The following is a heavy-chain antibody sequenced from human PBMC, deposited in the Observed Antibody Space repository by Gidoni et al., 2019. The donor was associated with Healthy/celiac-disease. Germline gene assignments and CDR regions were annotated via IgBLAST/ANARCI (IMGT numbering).Heavy chain of an antibody. CDR1: GFPFSSYA. J-gene: IGHJ2*01. D-gene: IGHD3-22*01. CDR3: AKGSSGYQHHWYFDL. V-gene: IGHV3-23*01. Sequence: EVPLFVSGGGLVLPGGSLRLSCASPGFPFSSYAMSWVRQAPGKWLEWVSAISGSGGSTYYGDPVKGRFTISRDNSKNTLYQQMNSLRAEDTAVYYCAKGSSGYQHHWYFDLWGRGTLVTVSS. CDR2: ISGSGGST.